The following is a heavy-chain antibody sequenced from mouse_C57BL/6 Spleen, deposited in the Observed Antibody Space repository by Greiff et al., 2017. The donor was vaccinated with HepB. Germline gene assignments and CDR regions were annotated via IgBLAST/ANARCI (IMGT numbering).Heavy chain of an antibody. J-gene: IGHJ2*01. CDR2: IYPGDGDT. CDR3: ASSELGRNY. V-gene: IGHV1-82*01. CDR1: GYAFSSSW. Sequence: QVQLQQSGPELVKPGASVKISCKASGYAFSSSWMNWVKQRPGKGLEWIGRIYPGDGDTNYNGKFKGKATLTADKSSSTAYMQLSSLTSEDSAVYFCASSELGRNYWGQGTTLTVSS. D-gene: IGHD4-1*01.